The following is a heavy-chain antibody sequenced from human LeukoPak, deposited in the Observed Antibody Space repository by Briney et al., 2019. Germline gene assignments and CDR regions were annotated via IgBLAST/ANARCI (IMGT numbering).Heavy chain of an antibody. CDR3: AGGQGWHFDL. CDR2: IRYDGSNK. V-gene: IGHV3-30*02. D-gene: IGHD2-15*01. J-gene: IGHJ2*01. Sequence: GGSLRLSCAASGFIFSSYGMHWVRQAPGKGLEWVAFIRYDGSNKYYADSVKGRFTISRDNSKNTLYLQMNSLRAEDTAVYYCAGGQGWHFDLWGRGTLITVSS. CDR1: GFIFSSYG.